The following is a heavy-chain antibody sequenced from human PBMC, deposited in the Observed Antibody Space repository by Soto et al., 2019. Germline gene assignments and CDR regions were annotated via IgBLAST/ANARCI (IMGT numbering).Heavy chain of an antibody. V-gene: IGHV5-51*01. D-gene: IGHD2-21*02. CDR3: ATPGGRDFNAFAV. J-gene: IGHJ3*01. CDR1: GYTFTRNW. CDR2: IFPIDSDT. Sequence: PGESLKISCKGSGYTFTRNWIGWVRQMPGKGLEWMGIIFPIDSDTRYSPSSQGQVTISADNSISTAYLQWSSLKASDTAIYYCATPGGRDFNAFAVWGQGTIVTVSS.